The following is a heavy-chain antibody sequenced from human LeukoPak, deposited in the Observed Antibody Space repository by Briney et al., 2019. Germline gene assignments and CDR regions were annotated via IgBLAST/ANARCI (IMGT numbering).Heavy chain of an antibody. V-gene: IGHV3-33*01. J-gene: IGHJ4*02. CDR3: AREGDIVVVPAAPFDY. CDR1: GFTFSSYG. D-gene: IGHD2-2*01. Sequence: GSLRLSCAASGFTFSSYGMHWVRQAPGKGLEWVAVIWYDGSNKYYADSVKGRFTISRDNSKNTLYLQMNSLRAEDTAVYYCAREGDIVVVPAAPFDYWGQGTLVTVSS. CDR2: IWYDGSNK.